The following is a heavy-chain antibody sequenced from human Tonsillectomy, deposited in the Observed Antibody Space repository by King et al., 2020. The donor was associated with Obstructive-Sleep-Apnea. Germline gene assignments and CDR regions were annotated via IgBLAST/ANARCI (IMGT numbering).Heavy chain of an antibody. D-gene: IGHD2-15*01. CDR3: ARGTPHYCSGGSCYSYGLDY. J-gene: IGHJ4*02. CDR1: GGSISSSNW. CDR2: IYHSGST. V-gene: IGHV4-4*02. Sequence: VQLVESGPGLVKPSETLSLTCAVSGGSISSSNWWSWVRQPPGKGLEWIGEIYHSGSTNYNPSPKSRVTISVCKSKNQFALKVSSVTAADTAVYYCARGTPHYCSGGSCYSYGLDYWGQGTLVTVSS.